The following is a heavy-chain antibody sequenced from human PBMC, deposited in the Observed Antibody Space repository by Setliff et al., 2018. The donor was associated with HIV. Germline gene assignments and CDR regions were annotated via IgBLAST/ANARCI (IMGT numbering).Heavy chain of an antibody. CDR3: ARAGYCSGGSCYFLTV. CDR1: GYTFTGYY. Sequence: ASVKVSCKASGYTFTGYYMHWVRQAPGQGLEWMGWINPNNGGTNYAQKFQGRVTMTRDTSISTAYMELSRLRSDDTAVYYCARAGYCSGGSCYFLTVWGQGTLVTVSS. D-gene: IGHD2-15*01. V-gene: IGHV1-2*02. CDR2: INPNNGGT. J-gene: IGHJ4*02.